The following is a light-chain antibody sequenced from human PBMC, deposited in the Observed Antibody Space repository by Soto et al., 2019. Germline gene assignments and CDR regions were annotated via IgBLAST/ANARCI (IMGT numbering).Light chain of an antibody. V-gene: IGLV2-14*01. Sequence: QSVLTQPASVSGSPGQSITISCTGTSTDVGGYNYVSWYQLHPGEAPKLMIYEVSNRPSGVSNRFSGSKSGNTASLTISGLQAEDEADYYCKSYTSSTTVLFGGGTKLTVL. CDR1: STDVGGYNY. J-gene: IGLJ2*01. CDR3: KSYTSSTTVL. CDR2: EVS.